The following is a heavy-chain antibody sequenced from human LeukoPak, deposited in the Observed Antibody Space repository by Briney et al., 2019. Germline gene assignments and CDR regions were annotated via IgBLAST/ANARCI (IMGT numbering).Heavy chain of an antibody. CDR2: ISSSGSTI. CDR1: GFTFSDYY. D-gene: IGHD3-22*01. J-gene: IGHJ4*02. Sequence: GGSLRLSCAASGFTFSDYYMSWIRQAPGKGLEWVSYISSSGSTIYYADSVKGRFTISRDNAKNSLYLQMNSLRAEDTAVYYCAREKYYYDSSGYSRWVFDYWGQGTLVTVSS. CDR3: AREKYYYDSSGYSRWVFDY. V-gene: IGHV3-11*04.